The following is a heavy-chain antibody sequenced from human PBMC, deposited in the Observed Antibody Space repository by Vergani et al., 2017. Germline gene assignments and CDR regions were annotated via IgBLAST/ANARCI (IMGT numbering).Heavy chain of an antibody. D-gene: IGHD2-15*01. CDR1: GYTFTSYA. CDR3: ARRTGGSSNDY. J-gene: IGHJ4*02. CDR2: INAGNGNT. V-gene: IGHV1-3*01. Sequence: QVQLVQSGAEVKKPGASVKVSCKASGYTFTSYAMHWVRQAPGQRLEWMGWINAGNGNTKYSQKFQGRVTITRDTSASTAYLQWSSLKASDTAMYYCARRTGGSSNDYWGQGTLVTVSS.